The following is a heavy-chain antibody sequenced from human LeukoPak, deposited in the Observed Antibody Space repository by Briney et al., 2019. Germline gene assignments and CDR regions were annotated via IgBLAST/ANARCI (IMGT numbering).Heavy chain of an antibody. V-gene: IGHV1-46*01. CDR1: GYTFTSYY. J-gene: IGHJ4*02. D-gene: IGHD3-22*01. CDR2: INPSGGST. Sequence: GASVKVSCKASGYTFTSYYMHWVRQAPGQGLEWMGIINPSGGSTSYAQKFQGRVTMTRDTSTSTVYMELSSLRSEDTAVYYCARGGGGAMIVVVFDYWGQGTLVTVSS. CDR3: ARGGGGAMIVVVFDY.